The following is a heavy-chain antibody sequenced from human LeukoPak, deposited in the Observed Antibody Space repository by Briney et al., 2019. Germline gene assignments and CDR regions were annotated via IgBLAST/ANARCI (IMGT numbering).Heavy chain of an antibody. CDR1: GGSISSGGYS. V-gene: IGHV4-30-2*01. Sequence: SETLSLTCAVSGGSISSGGYSWSWIRQPPGKGLEWIGYIYHSGSTYYNPSLKSRVTISVDRSKNQFSLKLSSVTAEDTAVYYCTVHRGPGKLLIDYWGQGTLVTVSS. CDR2: IYHSGST. J-gene: IGHJ4*02. D-gene: IGHD1-7*01. CDR3: TVHRGPGKLLIDY.